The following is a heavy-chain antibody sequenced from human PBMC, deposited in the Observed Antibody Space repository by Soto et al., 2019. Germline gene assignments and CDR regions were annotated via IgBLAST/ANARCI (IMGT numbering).Heavy chain of an antibody. CDR2: IYSSGTT. J-gene: IGHJ5*02. CDR1: GISIDNYY. V-gene: IGHV4-4*07. Sequence: QVQLQQSGPGLVKPSETLSLTCTVYGISIDNYYCSWIRQSAGKGLEWIGRIYSSGTTNYNPSLKSRVTMSVDMSKSQFSLNVRSVTAADTAVYYCVRDVGGSGWFAPWGQGTLVTVSS. CDR3: VRDVGGSGWFAP.